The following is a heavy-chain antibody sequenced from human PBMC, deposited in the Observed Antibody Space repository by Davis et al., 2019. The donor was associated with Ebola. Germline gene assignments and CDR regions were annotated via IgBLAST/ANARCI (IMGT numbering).Heavy chain of an antibody. CDR1: GGTFSSYA. Sequence: ASVKVSCKASGGTFSSYAISWVRQAPGQGLEWMGWISAYNGNTNYAQKLQGRVTMTTDTSTSTAYMELSSLRSEDTAVYYCARDRGGKGNDAFDIWGQGTMVTVSS. CDR3: ARDRGGKGNDAFDI. D-gene: IGHD4-23*01. J-gene: IGHJ3*02. V-gene: IGHV1-18*01. CDR2: ISAYNGNT.